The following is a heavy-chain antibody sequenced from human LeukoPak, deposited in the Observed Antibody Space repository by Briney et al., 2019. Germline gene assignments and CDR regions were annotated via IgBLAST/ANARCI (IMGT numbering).Heavy chain of an antibody. CDR2: ISYDGSNE. D-gene: IGHD6-13*01. V-gene: IGHV3-30*14. CDR3: ATEPYSSSWSYFDY. CDR1: GFTFSSYA. J-gene: IGHJ4*02. Sequence: GRSLRLSCAASGFTFSSYAMHWVRQAPGKGLEWVAVISYDGSNEYYADSVKGLFTISRDNSKNTLYLQMNSLRAEDTAVYYCATEPYSSSWSYFDYWGQGTLVTVSS.